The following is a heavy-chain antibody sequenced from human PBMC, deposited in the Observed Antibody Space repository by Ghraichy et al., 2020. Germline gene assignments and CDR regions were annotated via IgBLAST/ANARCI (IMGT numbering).Heavy chain of an antibody. CDR1: GFTFSSYA. V-gene: IGHV3-30-3*01. Sequence: GGSLRLSCAASGFTFSSYAMHWVRQAPGKGLEWVAVISYDGSNKYYADSVKGRFTISRDNSKNTLYLQMNSLRAEDTAVYYCARELGSGWYDYWGQGTLVTVSS. D-gene: IGHD6-19*01. CDR2: ISYDGSNK. J-gene: IGHJ4*02. CDR3: ARELGSGWYDY.